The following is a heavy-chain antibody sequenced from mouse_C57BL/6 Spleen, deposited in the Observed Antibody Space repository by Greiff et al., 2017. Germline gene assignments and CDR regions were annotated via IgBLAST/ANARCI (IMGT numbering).Heavy chain of an antibody. J-gene: IGHJ2*01. Sequence: VQLQQPGAELVKPGASVKLSCKASGYTFTSYWMHWVKQRPGQGLEWIGMIHPNSGSTNYNEKFKSKATLTVDKSSSTAYMQLSSLTSEDSAVYYCARYDDDGDYFDYWGQGTTLTVSS. CDR1: GYTFTSYW. D-gene: IGHD2-4*01. CDR3: ARYDDDGDYFDY. V-gene: IGHV1-64*01. CDR2: IHPNSGST.